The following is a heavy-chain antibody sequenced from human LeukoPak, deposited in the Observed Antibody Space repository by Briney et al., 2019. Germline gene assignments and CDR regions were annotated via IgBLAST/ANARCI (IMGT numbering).Heavy chain of an antibody. D-gene: IGHD1-26*01. CDR1: GYSISSGYY. Sequence: SETLSLTCTVSGYSISSGYYWGWIRQPPGKGLEWIGSIYHSGSTNYNPSLKSRVTISVDTSKNQFSLKLSSVTAADTAVYYCARHKAYSGSYSDYWGQGTLVTVSS. CDR2: IYHSGST. V-gene: IGHV4-38-2*02. CDR3: ARHKAYSGSYSDY. J-gene: IGHJ4*02.